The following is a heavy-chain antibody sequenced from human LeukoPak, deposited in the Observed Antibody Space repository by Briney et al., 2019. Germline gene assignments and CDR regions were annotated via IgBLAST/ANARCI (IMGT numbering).Heavy chain of an antibody. D-gene: IGHD5-12*01. J-gene: IGHJ6*03. CDR1: GYTFTSYY. V-gene: IGHV1-46*01. Sequence: ASVKASCKASGYTFTSYYMHWVRQAPGQGVEWMGIINPSVGSTSYAQKFQGRVTMTRDMSTSTVYMEMSSLRSEDTAVYYCARDREVGISGYSGYDHFGYYYYMDVWGKGTTVTVSS. CDR2: INPSVGST. CDR3: ARDREVGISGYSGYDHFGYYYYMDV.